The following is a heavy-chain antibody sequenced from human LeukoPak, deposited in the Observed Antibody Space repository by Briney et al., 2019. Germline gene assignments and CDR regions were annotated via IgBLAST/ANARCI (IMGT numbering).Heavy chain of an antibody. D-gene: IGHD5-18*01. J-gene: IGHJ5*02. Sequence: PSETLSLTCTVSSGSISSHYWSWIRQPPGKGLEWIGYIYYSGSTNSGSTNYNPSLKSRVTISVDTSKSQFSLKLSSVTAADTAVYFCATNRGYSLRFDPWGQGTLVTVSS. CDR2: IYYSGSTNSGST. CDR3: ATNRGYSLRFDP. V-gene: IGHV4-59*11. CDR1: SGSISSHY.